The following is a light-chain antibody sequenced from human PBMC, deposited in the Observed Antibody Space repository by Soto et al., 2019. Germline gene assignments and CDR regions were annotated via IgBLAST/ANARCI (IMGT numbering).Light chain of an antibody. CDR3: QQYNNWPPLT. CDR2: AAS. V-gene: IGKV3-20*01. CDR1: QSVTVNS. Sequence: EILLTQSPSTLSLSPGEGVTLSCRASQSVTVNSLAWYQQKPGQAPRLLIYAASTRAAAVPDRFTGSGSGTDFALTISRLEPEDFAVYYCQQYNNWPPLTFGGGTKVEIK. J-gene: IGKJ4*01.